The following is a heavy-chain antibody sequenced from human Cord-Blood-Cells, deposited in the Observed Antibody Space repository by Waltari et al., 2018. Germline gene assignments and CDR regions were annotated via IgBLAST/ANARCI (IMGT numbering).Heavy chain of an antibody. Sequence: QVQLQESGPGLVKPSETLSLTCTVSGGSISSYYWSWIRQPPGNGLEWIGYIYYSGSTNYNPSLKSRVTISVDTSKNQFSLKLSSVTAADTAVYYCARAGSGSYYYYYGMDVWGQGTTVTVSS. CDR3: ARAGSGSYYYYYGMDV. CDR2: IYYSGST. D-gene: IGHD3-10*01. CDR1: GGSISSYY. V-gene: IGHV4-59*01. J-gene: IGHJ6*02.